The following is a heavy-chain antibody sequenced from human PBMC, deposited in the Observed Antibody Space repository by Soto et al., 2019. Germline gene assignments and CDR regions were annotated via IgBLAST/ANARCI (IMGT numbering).Heavy chain of an antibody. CDR3: ARETKYYDYVWGSYRYSPYFDY. D-gene: IGHD3-16*02. J-gene: IGHJ4*02. CDR2: INHSGST. CDR1: GGSFSGYY. Sequence: QVQLQQWGAGLLKPSETLSLTCAVYGGSFSGYYWSWIRQPPGKGLEWIGEINHSGSTKYNPSLKSRVTISVDTSKNQFSLKLSSVTAADTAVYYCARETKYYDYVWGSYRYSPYFDYWGQGTLVTVSS. V-gene: IGHV4-34*01.